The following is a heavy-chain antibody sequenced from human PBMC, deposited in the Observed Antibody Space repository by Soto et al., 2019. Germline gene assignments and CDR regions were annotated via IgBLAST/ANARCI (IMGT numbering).Heavy chain of an antibody. Sequence: GSLRLSCAASGFSVTTNYITWVRQAPGKGLEWVSVIYAVGSAYYADSVKGRFTISRDNSKNTVYLQMDSLRAEDTAVYFCAREAHDYDSRASRGPMWWGQGTLVTVSS. V-gene: IGHV3-66*01. CDR1: GFSVTTNY. CDR3: AREAHDYDSRASRGPMW. J-gene: IGHJ4*02. D-gene: IGHD3-22*01. CDR2: IYAVGSA.